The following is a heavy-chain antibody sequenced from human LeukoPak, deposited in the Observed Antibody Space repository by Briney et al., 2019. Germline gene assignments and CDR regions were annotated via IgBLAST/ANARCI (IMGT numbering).Heavy chain of an antibody. Sequence: ASVKVSCKASGYTFTGYYMHWVRQAPGQGLEWMGWISAYNGNTNYAQKLQGRVTMTTDTSTSTAYMELRSLRSDDTAVYYCARYCSSTSCRRQNWFDPWGQGTLVTVSS. V-gene: IGHV1-18*04. CDR2: ISAYNGNT. CDR3: ARYCSSTSCRRQNWFDP. D-gene: IGHD2-2*01. J-gene: IGHJ5*02. CDR1: GYTFTGYY.